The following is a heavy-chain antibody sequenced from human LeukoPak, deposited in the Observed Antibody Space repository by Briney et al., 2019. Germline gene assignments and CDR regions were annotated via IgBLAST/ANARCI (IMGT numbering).Heavy chain of an antibody. CDR3: AKDPGSGSYYRYYFDY. CDR2: ISWNSGSI. Sequence: GGSLRLPCAASGFTFDDYAMHWVRQAPGKGLEWVSGISWNSGSIGYADSVKGRFTISRDNAKNSLYLQMNSLRAEDTALYYCAKDPGSGSYYRYYFDYWGQGTLVTVSS. CDR1: GFTFDDYA. J-gene: IGHJ4*02. D-gene: IGHD1-26*01. V-gene: IGHV3-9*01.